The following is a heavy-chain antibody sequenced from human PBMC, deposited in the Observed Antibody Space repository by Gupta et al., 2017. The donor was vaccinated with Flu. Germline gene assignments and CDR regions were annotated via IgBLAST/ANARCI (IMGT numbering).Heavy chain of an antibody. CDR3: ARSRCSSATCFHASDI. J-gene: IGHJ3*02. CDR2: IWYDASKK. V-gene: IGHV3-33*01. Sequence: GMHWVRQAPGKGLEWVAVIWYDASKKYYADSVKGRFTISRDNSKNTLDLQMNSLRGEDTAVYYCARSRCSSATCFHASDIWGQGTMVTVSS. D-gene: IGHD2-2*01. CDR1: G.